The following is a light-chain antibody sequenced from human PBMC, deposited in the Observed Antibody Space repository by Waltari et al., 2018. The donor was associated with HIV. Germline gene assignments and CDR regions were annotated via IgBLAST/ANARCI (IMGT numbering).Light chain of an antibody. CDR1: SSNIGRNP. J-gene: IGLJ3*02. CDR3: AAWDDRLNLWV. Sequence: QSVLTQPPSASGTPGPRVTISCSGSSSNIGRNPVNWYQQLPGTAPKLLISSNNQRPSGVPDRFSGSKSGTSASLAISGLQSEDEARYYCAAWDDRLNLWVFGGGTKLTVL. V-gene: IGLV1-44*01. CDR2: SNN.